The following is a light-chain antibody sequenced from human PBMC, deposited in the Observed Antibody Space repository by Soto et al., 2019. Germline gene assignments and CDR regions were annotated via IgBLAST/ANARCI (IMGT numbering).Light chain of an antibody. J-gene: IGKJ5*01. Sequence: EIVLTQSPAYLSLSPGERATLSCRASQSVSTYLAWYQQKPGQAPRLLIYDASNRATDIPARFSGSGSGTDFTLTISSLEPEDFAVYYCQQYNNWPITFGQGTRLEIK. CDR2: DAS. CDR3: QQYNNWPIT. CDR1: QSVSTY. V-gene: IGKV3-11*01.